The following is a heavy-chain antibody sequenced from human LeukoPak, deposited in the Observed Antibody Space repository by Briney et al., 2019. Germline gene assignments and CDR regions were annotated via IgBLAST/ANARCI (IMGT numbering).Heavy chain of an antibody. D-gene: IGHD1-26*01. CDR3: AKRIVGAQYYFDY. CDR2: ISGSDAKK. J-gene: IGHJ4*02. Sequence: GGSLRLACPASGFTVSSSGMTSARQAAGKGREWVSFISGSDAKKYYEDCMKGRFTISRDNSKNTLYLQMNSLRAEDTAVYYCAKRIVGAQYYFDYWGQGALVTVSS. V-gene: IGHV3-23*01. CDR1: GFTVSSSG.